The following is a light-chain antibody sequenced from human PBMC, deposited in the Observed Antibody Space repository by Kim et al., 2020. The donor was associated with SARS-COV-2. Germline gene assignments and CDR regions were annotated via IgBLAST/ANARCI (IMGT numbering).Light chain of an antibody. V-gene: IGKV1-5*01. Sequence: AYVGERVTITCRGRESIVRGVGCYKKRPERTPKRLIYDATNLESGVPSSCCGGGSGTEITLTISGLRADDFATHYCQHCDSYPRTFGQGTKVEIK. CDR1: ESIVRG. J-gene: IGKJ1*01. CDR3: QHCDSYPRT. CDR2: DAT.